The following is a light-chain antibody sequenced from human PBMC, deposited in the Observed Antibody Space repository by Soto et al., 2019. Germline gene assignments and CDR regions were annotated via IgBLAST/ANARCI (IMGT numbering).Light chain of an antibody. J-gene: IGLJ2*01. CDR1: SGDIGTYNY. CDR3: SSYTSSNTAI. CDR2: DVS. Sequence: QSALTQPASVSGSPGQSITVSSTGTSGDIGTYNYVSWYQQHPDKAPKLIIYDVSNRPSGVSNRFSGSKSGNTASLTISGLQAEDEAHYYCSSYTSSNTAIFGGGTKLTVL. V-gene: IGLV2-14*03.